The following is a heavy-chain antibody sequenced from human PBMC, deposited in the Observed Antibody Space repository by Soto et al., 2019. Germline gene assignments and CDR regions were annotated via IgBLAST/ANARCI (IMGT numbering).Heavy chain of an antibody. J-gene: IGHJ3*01. CDR2: ISGSAGTT. V-gene: IGHV3-23*01. CDR3: AKNGPAYADAFDS. Sequence: EVQLSQSGGGWVQPGGSLRLSCSASGFIFASYAMSWVRQAPGKGLEWVSVISGSAGTTDYAGSVTGRFTISRDNSKNTLYLHMNSRKGEYTAVYYCAKNGPAYADAFDSWGQGTMVTVSS. CDR1: GFIFASYA. D-gene: IGHD2-8*01.